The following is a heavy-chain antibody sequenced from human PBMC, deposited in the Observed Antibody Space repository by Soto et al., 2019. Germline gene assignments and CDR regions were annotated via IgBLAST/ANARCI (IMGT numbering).Heavy chain of an antibody. Sequence: QITLKESGPTLVKPTQTLTLTCTSSGFSLSTSGVGVGWIRQPPGQALEWLALIYWDDDKRYSPSLKSRLTTTKDTYKNQVVRTMTNMDPVDTATDYCALIRRYGDLVDYWGHGPLVTVSS. CDR2: IYWDDDK. CDR3: ALIRRYGDLVDY. J-gene: IGHJ4*01. CDR1: GFSLSTSGVG. V-gene: IGHV2-5*02. D-gene: IGHD4-17*01.